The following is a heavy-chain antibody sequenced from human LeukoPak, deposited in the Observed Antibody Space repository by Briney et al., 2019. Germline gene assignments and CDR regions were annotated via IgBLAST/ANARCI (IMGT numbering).Heavy chain of an antibody. J-gene: IGHJ4*02. CDR2: INSDGSST. Sequence: GGSLRLSCAASGVTFSRYWMHWVRQAPGKGLVWVSRINSDGSSTSYADSVKGRFTISRDNSKNTLYLQMNSLRAEDTAVYYCAKLPTGIVVVPAATPVGYWGQGTLVTVSS. CDR1: GVTFSRYW. CDR3: AKLPTGIVVVPAATPVGY. D-gene: IGHD2-2*01. V-gene: IGHV3-74*01.